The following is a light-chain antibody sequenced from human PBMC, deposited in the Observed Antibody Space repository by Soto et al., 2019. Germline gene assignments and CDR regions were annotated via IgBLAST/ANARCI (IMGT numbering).Light chain of an antibody. Sequence: QSVLTQPASVSGSPGQSITISCTGTSSDVGGSNYVSRYQQHPGKAPKLMIYDVSNRPSGVSNRFSGSKSGNTASLTISGLQAEDEADYYCGSYSSSSTLYVFGTGTKLTVL. CDR1: SSDVGGSNY. J-gene: IGLJ1*01. CDR2: DVS. CDR3: GSYSSSSTLYV. V-gene: IGLV2-14*03.